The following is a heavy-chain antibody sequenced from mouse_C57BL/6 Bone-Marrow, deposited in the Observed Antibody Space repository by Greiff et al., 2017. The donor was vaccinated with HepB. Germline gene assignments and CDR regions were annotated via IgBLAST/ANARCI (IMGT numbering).Heavy chain of an antibody. D-gene: IGHD2-3*01. CDR3: ARKDGYSGAMDY. V-gene: IGHV2-2*01. Sequence: VKLMESGPGLVQPAQSLSITCTVSGFSLTSYGVHWVRQSPGKGLEWLGVIWSGGSTDYNAAFISRLSISKDNSKSQVFFKMHSLQADDTAIYYCARKDGYSGAMDYWGQGTSVTVSS. CDR1: GFSLTSYG. CDR2: IWSGGST. J-gene: IGHJ4*01.